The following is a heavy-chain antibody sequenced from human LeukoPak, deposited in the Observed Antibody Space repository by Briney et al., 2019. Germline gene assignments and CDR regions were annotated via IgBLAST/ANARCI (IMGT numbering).Heavy chain of an antibody. CDR2: IIPILGIA. Sequence: ASVKVSCKASGGTFSSYAISWVRQAPGQGLEWMGRIIPILGIANYAQKFQGRVTITADKSTSTAYMELSSLRSEDTAMYYCARPREWSRGGFDYWGQGTLVTVSS. V-gene: IGHV1-69*04. CDR1: GGTFSSYA. J-gene: IGHJ4*02. CDR3: ARPREWSRGGFDY. D-gene: IGHD3-3*01.